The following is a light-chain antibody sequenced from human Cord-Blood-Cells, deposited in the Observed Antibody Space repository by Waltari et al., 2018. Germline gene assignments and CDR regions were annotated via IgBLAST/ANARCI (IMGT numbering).Light chain of an antibody. CDR1: SSNIGAGYD. J-gene: IGLJ3*02. CDR3: QSYDSSLSGSV. V-gene: IGLV1-40*01. Sequence: QSVLTQPPSVSAAPRQRVPISCTGSSSNIGAGYDVHWYQQLPRTAPKLLIYGNSNRPSGVPDRFSGSKSGTSASLAITGLQAEDEADYYCQSYDSSLSGSVFGGGTKLTVI. CDR2: GNS.